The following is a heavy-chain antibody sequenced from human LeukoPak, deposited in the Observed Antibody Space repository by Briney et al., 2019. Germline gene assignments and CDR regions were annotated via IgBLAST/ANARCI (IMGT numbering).Heavy chain of an antibody. Sequence: GGSLGLSCAASGFTFSSYAMSWVRQAPGKGLEWVSAISGSGGSTYYADSVKGRFTISRDNSKNTLYLQMNSLRAEDTAVYYCAKDSPRIARRTYRGSDYWGQGTLVTVSS. CDR1: GFTFSSYA. V-gene: IGHV3-23*01. J-gene: IGHJ4*02. D-gene: IGHD6-13*01. CDR3: AKDSPRIARRTYRGSDY. CDR2: ISGSGGST.